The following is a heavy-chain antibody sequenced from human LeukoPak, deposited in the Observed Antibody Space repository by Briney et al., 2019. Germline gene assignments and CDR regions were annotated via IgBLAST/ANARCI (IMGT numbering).Heavy chain of an antibody. CDR2: ISSSSSYI. Sequence: GSLRLSCAASGFTFSSYAMSWVRQAPGKGLEWVSSISSSSSYIYYADSVKGRFTISRDNAKNSLYLQMNSLRAEDTAVYYCASDGGRYYDSSGYFTGDYWGQGTLVTVSS. V-gene: IGHV3-21*01. CDR1: GFTFSSYA. CDR3: ASDGGRYYDSSGYFTGDY. J-gene: IGHJ4*02. D-gene: IGHD3-22*01.